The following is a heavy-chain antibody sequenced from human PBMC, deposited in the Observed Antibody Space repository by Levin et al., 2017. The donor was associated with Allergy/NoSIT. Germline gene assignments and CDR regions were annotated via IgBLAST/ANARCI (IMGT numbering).Heavy chain of an antibody. V-gene: IGHV3-23*01. Sequence: GGSLRLSCTASGFTFSSYAMSWVRQTPGKGLKWVSAVTGSGGSTYYADSVKGRFTISRDNSKNTVNLQMNTLRAEDTAVYYCAKGVRYSSSWGLGAFDTWGQGTMVTVSS. CDR2: VTGSGGST. CDR3: AKGVRYSSSWGLGAFDT. J-gene: IGHJ3*02. D-gene: IGHD6-19*01. CDR1: GFTFSSYA.